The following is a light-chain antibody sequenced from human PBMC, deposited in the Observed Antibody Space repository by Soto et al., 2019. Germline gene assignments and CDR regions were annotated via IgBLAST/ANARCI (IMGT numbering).Light chain of an antibody. Sequence: QSVLTQPPSASGSPGQSVTISCTGTSSDVGVHNFVSWYQQSPGKAPKLLIYEVTKRPAGVPDRFSGSKSGNTASLTVSGLQAEDEADYYCCTDTGSDFYLLGGGTKVTVL. V-gene: IGLV2-8*01. CDR3: CTDTGSDFYL. CDR1: SSDVGVHNF. J-gene: IGLJ2*01. CDR2: EVT.